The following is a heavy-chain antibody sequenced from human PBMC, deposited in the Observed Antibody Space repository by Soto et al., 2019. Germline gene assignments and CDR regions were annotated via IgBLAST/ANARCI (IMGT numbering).Heavy chain of an antibody. J-gene: IGHJ4*02. CDR3: ATHRSGRFLEWLPEGSLGY. V-gene: IGHV1-69*02. CDR1: GGTFSCYT. D-gene: IGHD3-3*01. CDR2: IIPILGIA. Sequence: ASVKVSCKASGGTFSCYTISWVRQAPGQGLEWMGRIIPILGIANYAQKFQGRVTITADKSTSTAYMELSSLGSEDTAVYYCATHRSGRFLEWLPEGSLGYWGQGTLVTVSS.